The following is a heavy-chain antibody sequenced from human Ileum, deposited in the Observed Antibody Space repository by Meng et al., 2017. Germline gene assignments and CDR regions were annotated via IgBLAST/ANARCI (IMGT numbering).Heavy chain of an antibody. D-gene: IGHD2-21*01. J-gene: IGHJ4*02. Sequence: GESLKISCAASGFSFSNAWMSWVRQAPGKGLEWVGRIGTKTHGETTDYVAPVKGRFIISRDDSKNMLYLQINSLKAEDTAVYYCSTFWGGAPEYWAQGTLVTVSS. V-gene: IGHV3-15*04. CDR1: GFSFSNAW. CDR3: STFWGGAPEY. CDR2: IGTKTHGETT.